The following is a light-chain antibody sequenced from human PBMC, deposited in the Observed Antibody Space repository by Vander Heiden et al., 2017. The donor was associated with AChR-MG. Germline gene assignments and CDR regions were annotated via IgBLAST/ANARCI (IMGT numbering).Light chain of an antibody. CDR3: QQDGSSPLWT. Sequence: ELVLTQSPGTLSLSPGERATLSCRASQSVSSSYLAWYQQKPGQAPRLLIYGASSRATGIPDRFSGSGYGTDFTLTISRREPEDFAVYYCQQDGSSPLWTFGQGTKVEIK. V-gene: IGKV3-20*01. CDR2: GAS. CDR1: QSVSSSY. J-gene: IGKJ1*01.